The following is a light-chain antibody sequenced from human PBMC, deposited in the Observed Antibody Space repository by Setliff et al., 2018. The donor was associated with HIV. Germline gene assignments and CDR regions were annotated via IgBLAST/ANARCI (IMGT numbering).Light chain of an antibody. CDR1: SSDVGGYNY. CDR3: SSYAITNTLP. V-gene: IGLV2-14*01. Sequence: QSVLTQPASVSGSPGQSITISCTGTSSDVGGYNYVSWYQHHPGKAPKLMIYEVRNRPSGVSNRFSGSKSGNTASLTISGLQAEDEADYYCSSYAITNTLPFGTGTKVTVL. J-gene: IGLJ1*01. CDR2: EVR.